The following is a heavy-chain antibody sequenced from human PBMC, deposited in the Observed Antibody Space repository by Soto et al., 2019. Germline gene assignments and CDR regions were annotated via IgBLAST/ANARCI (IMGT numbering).Heavy chain of an antibody. Sequence: QVQLVQSGAEVKKPGASVKVSCKASGYTFTTYEINWVRQFPGQGLEWMGWMIPSSGNTGYVDQFRGRVTMTSNTSMTTAYMELSCLRSEDTAVYYCARVGGQLFGDHGMDVWGQGTTVTVSS. CDR1: GYTFTTYE. D-gene: IGHD3-10*01. CDR3: ARVGGQLFGDHGMDV. J-gene: IGHJ6*02. CDR2: MIPSSGNT. V-gene: IGHV1-8*01.